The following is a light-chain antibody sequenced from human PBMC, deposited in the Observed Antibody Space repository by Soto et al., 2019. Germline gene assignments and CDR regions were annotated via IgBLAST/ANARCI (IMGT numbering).Light chain of an antibody. CDR2: EGS. CDR3: CSYAGSSAFYV. V-gene: IGLV2-23*01. Sequence: QSVLTQPASVSGCPGQSITISCTGTSSDVGSYNLVSWYQQHPGKAPKLVIYEGSKRPSGVSNRFSGSKSGNTASLTISGLQAEDEADYYCCSYAGSSAFYVFGTGTKVTVL. J-gene: IGLJ1*01. CDR1: SSDVGSYNL.